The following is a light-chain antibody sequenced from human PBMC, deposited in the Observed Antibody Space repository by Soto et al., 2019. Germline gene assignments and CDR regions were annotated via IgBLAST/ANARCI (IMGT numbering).Light chain of an antibody. J-gene: IGKJ4*01. CDR2: DAV. CDR3: QQRSNWLT. Sequence: EIVLTQSPATLSLSPGERATLSCRASQSVSNYLAWYQQKPGQAPRLLIYDAVVRATGIPARFSGSGSGTDLTLTISSLEPEDFAIYYCQQRSNWLTFGGGTKVEIK. CDR1: QSVSNY. V-gene: IGKV3-11*01.